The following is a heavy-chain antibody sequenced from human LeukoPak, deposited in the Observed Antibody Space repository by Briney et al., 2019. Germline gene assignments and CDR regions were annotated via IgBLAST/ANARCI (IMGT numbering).Heavy chain of an antibody. CDR1: GYTFTSYG. D-gene: IGHD3-9*01. CDR2: ISAYNGNT. V-gene: IGHV1-18*01. CDR3: ARVNYDILTGAPSNDY. Sequence: ASVKVSCKASGYTFTSYGISWVRQAPGQGLEWMGWISAYNGNTNYAQKLQGRVTMTTDTYTSTAYMELRSLRSDDTAVYYCARVNYDILTGAPSNDYWGQGTLVTVSS. J-gene: IGHJ4*02.